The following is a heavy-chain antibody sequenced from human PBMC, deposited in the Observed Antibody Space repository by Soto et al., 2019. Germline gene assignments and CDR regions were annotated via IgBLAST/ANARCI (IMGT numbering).Heavy chain of an antibody. CDR3: AKGPVQLWSFDY. V-gene: IGHV3-23*01. Sequence: GGSLRLSCAASGFTFNNYAVNWVRQAPGKGLEWVSGISWRAGRRYYADSVKGRFTISRDNSKATLYLQMNSLRVEDTAVYYCAKGPVQLWSFDYWGQGTLVTVPS. D-gene: IGHD1-1*01. J-gene: IGHJ4*02. CDR1: GFTFNNYA. CDR2: ISWRAGRR.